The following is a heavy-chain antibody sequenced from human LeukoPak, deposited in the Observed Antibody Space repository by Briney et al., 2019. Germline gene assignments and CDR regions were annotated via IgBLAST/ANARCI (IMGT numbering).Heavy chain of an antibody. CDR1: GYTLTELS. J-gene: IGHJ5*02. Sequence: GASVKVSCKVSGYTLTELSMHWVRQAPGKGLEWMGGFDPEDGETIYAQKFQGRVTMTEDTSTDTAYMELSSLRSEDTAVYYCATVVLRYFDWSPGDWFDPWGQGTLVTVSS. D-gene: IGHD3-9*01. CDR2: FDPEDGET. CDR3: ATVVLRYFDWSPGDWFDP. V-gene: IGHV1-24*01.